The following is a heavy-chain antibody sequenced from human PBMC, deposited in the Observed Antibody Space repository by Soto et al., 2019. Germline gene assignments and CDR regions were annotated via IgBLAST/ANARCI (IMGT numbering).Heavy chain of an antibody. Sequence: QVQLQESGPGLVKPSQTLSLICTVSGGSISSGGYYWSWIRQHPGKGLEWIGYIYYSGSTYYNPSLKSRVTISVDTSKNQFSLKLSSVTAADTAVYYCARGGDCSGGSCYYQSFFDIWGQGTMVTVSS. V-gene: IGHV4-31*03. CDR3: ARGGDCSGGSCYYQSFFDI. J-gene: IGHJ3*02. CDR2: IYYSGST. D-gene: IGHD2-15*01. CDR1: GGSISSGGYY.